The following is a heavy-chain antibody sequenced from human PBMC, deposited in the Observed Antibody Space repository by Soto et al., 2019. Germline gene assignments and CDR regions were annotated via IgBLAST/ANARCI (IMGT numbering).Heavy chain of an antibody. CDR3: TAPEDNDDWYGNYAFDI. CDR1: GFTFTNAW. CDR2: LKSKTDGGAT. V-gene: IGHV3-15*01. Sequence: EVQLVESGGGLVRPGGSLRLSCTASGFTFTNAWMHWVRQAPGKGLEWIGRLKSKTDGGATDYAAPVKGRFTISRDDSKNTLYLQMNSLKTEDSAVYYCTAPEDNDDWYGNYAFDIWGQGTMVTVSS. J-gene: IGHJ3*02. D-gene: IGHD3-9*01.